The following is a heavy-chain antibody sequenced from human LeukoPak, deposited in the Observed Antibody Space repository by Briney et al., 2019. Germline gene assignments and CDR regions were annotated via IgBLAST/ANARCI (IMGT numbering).Heavy chain of an antibody. J-gene: IGHJ4*02. Sequence: GSVKVSCKASGYTFTSYYMHWVRRAPGQGLEWMGIINPSGGSTSYAQKFQGRVTMTRDTSTSTVYMELSSLRSEDTAVYYCARDRPGYTFDYWGQGTLVTVSS. D-gene: IGHD5-24*01. CDR3: ARDRPGYTFDY. CDR1: GYTFTSYY. V-gene: IGHV1-46*01. CDR2: INPSGGST.